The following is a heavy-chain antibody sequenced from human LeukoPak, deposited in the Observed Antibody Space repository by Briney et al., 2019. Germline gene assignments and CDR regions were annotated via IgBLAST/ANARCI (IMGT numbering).Heavy chain of an antibody. Sequence: GASVKVSCKASGYTFTGYYMHWVRQAPGQGIEWMGWINPDTGATNYAQKFQGRVTMTRDMSITTAYMDLSSLRSDDTAVYYCARDYYDSARNDAFDIWGQGTMVTVSS. V-gene: IGHV1-2*02. D-gene: IGHD3-22*01. CDR1: GYTFTGYY. J-gene: IGHJ3*02. CDR3: ARDYYDSARNDAFDI. CDR2: INPDTGAT.